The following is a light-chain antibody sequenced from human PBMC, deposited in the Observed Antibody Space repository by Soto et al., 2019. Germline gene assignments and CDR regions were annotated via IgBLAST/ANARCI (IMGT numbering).Light chain of an antibody. V-gene: IGKV1-9*01. Sequence: IQLTQSPSSLSASVGDRVTITCRASQGISSFLAWYQQKPVKAPKLLIYGASTLQSGVPSRFSASGSGTDFTLNIGSLQPEDFATYYCQQLNSFPIPFGPGTKVDIK. J-gene: IGKJ3*01. CDR2: GAS. CDR3: QQLNSFPIP. CDR1: QGISSF.